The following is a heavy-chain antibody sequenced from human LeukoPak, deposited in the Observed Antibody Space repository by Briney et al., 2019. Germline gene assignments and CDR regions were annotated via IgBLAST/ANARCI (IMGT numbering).Heavy chain of an antibody. V-gene: IGHV4-4*02. J-gene: IGHJ4*02. CDR1: GGSISSSNW. CDR2: IYHTGST. D-gene: IGHD3-10*01. Sequence: SETLSLTCAVSGGSISSSNWWAWVRQSSGKGLEWIGEIYHTGSTNYNPSLKSRVTISVDTSKNQFSLKLSSVTAADTAVYYCARDPMASPTGGLGYWGQGTLVTVSS. CDR3: ARDPMASPTGGLGY.